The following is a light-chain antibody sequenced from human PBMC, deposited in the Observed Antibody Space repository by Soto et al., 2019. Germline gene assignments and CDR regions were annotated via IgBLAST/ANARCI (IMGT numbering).Light chain of an antibody. CDR1: QNISKY. CDR2: AAF. J-gene: IGKJ3*01. V-gene: IGKV1-39*01. Sequence: DRVTITCRASQNISKYLNWYQRKPGKAPKLLIYAAFTLQSGVPSRFSGSESGTEFTLTISSLQPEDFGDYICQQSYKTPFTFGPGTKVEI. CDR3: QQSYKTPFT.